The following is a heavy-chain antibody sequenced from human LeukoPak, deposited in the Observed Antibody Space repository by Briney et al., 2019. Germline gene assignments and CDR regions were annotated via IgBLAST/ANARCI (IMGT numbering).Heavy chain of an antibody. CDR3: ANQSLSRAWWSVGAKENSYYFDY. J-gene: IGHJ4*02. CDR2: MNPNSGNT. V-gene: IGHV1-8*02. D-gene: IGHD1-26*01. Sequence: GASVKVSCKASGGTFSSYAINWVRQATGQGLEWMGWMNPNSGNTGYAQKFQGRVTMTRNTSISTAYMELSSLRSEDTAVYYCANQSLSRAWWSVGAKENSYYFDYWGQGTLVTVSS. CDR1: GGTFSSYA.